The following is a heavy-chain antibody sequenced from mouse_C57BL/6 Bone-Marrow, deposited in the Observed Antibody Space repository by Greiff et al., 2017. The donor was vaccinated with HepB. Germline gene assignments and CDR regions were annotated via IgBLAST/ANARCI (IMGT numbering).Heavy chain of an antibody. CDR3: ARTIYYYGYYYAMDY. Sequence: QVTLKVCGPGILQPSQTLSLTCSFSGFSLSTFGMGVGWIRQPSGKGLEWLAHIWWDDDKYYNPALKSRLTISKDTSKNQVFLKIANVDTADTATYYCARTIYYYGYYYAMDYWGQGTSVTVSS. V-gene: IGHV8-8*01. CDR2: IWWDDDK. D-gene: IGHD1-1*01. J-gene: IGHJ4*01. CDR1: GFSLSTFGMG.